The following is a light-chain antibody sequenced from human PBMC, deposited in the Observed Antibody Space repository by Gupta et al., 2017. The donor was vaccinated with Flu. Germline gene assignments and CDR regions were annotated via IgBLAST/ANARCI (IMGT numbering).Light chain of an antibody. Sequence: SYELTQPPSVSVSPGQTARIPCPGDALPKQYAYWYQQKPGQAPVMVIYKDSERPSGIPERFSGSSSGTTVTLTINEVQAEDEGEYYCQSADSSDTYRVFGAGTKVTVL. CDR3: QSADSSDTYRV. V-gene: IGLV3-25*03. J-gene: IGLJ1*01. CDR1: ALPKQY. CDR2: KDS.